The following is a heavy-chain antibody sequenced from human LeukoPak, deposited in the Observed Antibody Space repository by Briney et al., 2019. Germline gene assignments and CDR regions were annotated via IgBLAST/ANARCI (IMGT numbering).Heavy chain of an antibody. CDR2: FSGSGDSA. J-gene: IGHJ4*02. Sequence: PGGSLRLSCAASGFTFSSYAMSWVRQAPGKGLEWVSGFSGSGDSADYADSVRGRFTISRDNSKNTLFLHMNSLTAEDTAVYYCAKGRLVPAAVLDYWGQGTPVTVSS. V-gene: IGHV3-23*01. CDR1: GFTFSSYA. D-gene: IGHD2-2*01. CDR3: AKGRLVPAAVLDY.